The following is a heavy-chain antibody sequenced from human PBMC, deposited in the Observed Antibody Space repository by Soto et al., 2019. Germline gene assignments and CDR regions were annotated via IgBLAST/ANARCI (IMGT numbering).Heavy chain of an antibody. J-gene: IGHJ5*02. V-gene: IGHV1-69*13. D-gene: IGHD4-4*01. CDR2: IKPISDIT. CDR1: GDTFGRFT. CDR3: ARDPSTINKLIGGWFDP. Sequence: SVKVSCKASGDTFGRFTINWVRQAPGQGLEWMGGIKPISDITNYAQRFQGRVTFTADASTSTVYLELSSLRSEDTAMYYCARDPSTINKLIGGWFDPWGQGTLVTVSS.